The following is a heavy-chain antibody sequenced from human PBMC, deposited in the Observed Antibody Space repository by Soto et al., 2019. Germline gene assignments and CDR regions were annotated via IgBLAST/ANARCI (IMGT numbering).Heavy chain of an antibody. J-gene: IGHJ4*02. CDR2: IWYDGSNK. Sequence: GGSLRLSCAASGFTFSSYGMHWVRQAPGKGLEWVAVIWYDGSNKYYADSVKGRFTISRDNSKNTLYLQMNSLRAEDTAVYYCARGPLYDPYYFDYWGQGTLVTVSS. CDR1: GFTFSSYG. CDR3: ARGPLYDPYYFDY. V-gene: IGHV3-33*01. D-gene: IGHD3-16*02.